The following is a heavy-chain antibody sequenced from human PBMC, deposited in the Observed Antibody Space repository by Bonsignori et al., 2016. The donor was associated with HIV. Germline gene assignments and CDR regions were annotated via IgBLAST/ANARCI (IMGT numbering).Heavy chain of an antibody. J-gene: IGHJ3*02. D-gene: IGHD1-26*01. CDR1: AFTFSGFW. CDR3: ARGLLGTAVGFDI. V-gene: IGHV3-74*01. CDR2: VNIDGTIT. Sequence: EVQLLESGGGIVQPGGSLRLSCAASAFTFSGFWIHWVRQSPGKGLEWVSRVNIDGTITTYADSVKGRFTISRDNAKNTVSLQLNSLRVDDTAVYYCARGLLGTAVGFDIWGQGTVVTVSS.